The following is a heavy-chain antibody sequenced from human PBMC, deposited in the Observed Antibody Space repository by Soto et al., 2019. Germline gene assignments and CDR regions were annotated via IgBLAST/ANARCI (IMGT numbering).Heavy chain of an antibody. J-gene: IGHJ4*02. CDR3: ARDRNSIVVVPAVMTYYFDY. V-gene: IGHV3-33*01. D-gene: IGHD2-2*01. CDR1: GFTFSSYG. CDR2: IWYDGSNK. Sequence: SLRLSCAASGFTFSSYGMHWVRQAPGKGLEWVAVIWYDGSNKYYADSVKGRFTISRDNSKNTLYLQMNSLRAEDTAVYYCARDRNSIVVVPAVMTYYFDYWGQGTLVTVSS.